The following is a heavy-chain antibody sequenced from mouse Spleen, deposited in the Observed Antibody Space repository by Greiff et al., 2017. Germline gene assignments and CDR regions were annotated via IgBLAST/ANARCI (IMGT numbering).Heavy chain of an antibody. CDR1: GYTFTSYW. J-gene: IGHJ3*01. Sequence: VQLQQSGAELVRPGTSVKLSCKASGYTFTSYWMHWVKQRPGQGLEWIGVIDPSDSYTNYNQKFKGKATLTVDTSSSTAYMQLSSLTSEDSAVYYCARRYYGSEVFAYWGQGTLVTVSA. CDR3: ARRYYGSEVFAY. CDR2: IDPSDSYT. V-gene: IGHV1-59*01. D-gene: IGHD1-1*01.